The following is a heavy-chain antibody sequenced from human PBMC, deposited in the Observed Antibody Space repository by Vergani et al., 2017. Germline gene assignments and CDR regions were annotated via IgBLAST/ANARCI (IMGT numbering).Heavy chain of an antibody. CDR3: ASLQVPAAIMLNVENYMDV. J-gene: IGHJ6*03. V-gene: IGHV3-33*01. CDR2: IYYDGSNA. CDR1: RSTFKTYG. D-gene: IGHD2-2*02. Sequence: QGQLVESGGGIVQPGRSLTLSCVASRSTFKTYGMHWVRQAPGKGLEWVGLIYYDGSNAYYADSVKGRFTISRDNSKNTLYLQMSSLRAEDTAVYYCASLQVPAAIMLNVENYMDVWGKGNTVIVS.